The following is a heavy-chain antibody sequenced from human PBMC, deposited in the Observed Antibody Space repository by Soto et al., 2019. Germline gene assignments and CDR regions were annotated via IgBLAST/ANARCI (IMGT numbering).Heavy chain of an antibody. CDR1: GGTFSSYA. V-gene: IGHV1-69*13. CDR2: IIPIFGTA. J-gene: IGHJ4*02. CDR3: ARAETEMVATYVYFDY. D-gene: IGHD5-12*01. Sequence: SVKVSCKASGGTFSSYAISWVRQAPGQGLEWMGGIIPIFGTANYAQKFQGRVTITADESTSTAYMELSSLRSEDTAVYYCARAETEMVATYVYFDYWGQGTLVTVSS.